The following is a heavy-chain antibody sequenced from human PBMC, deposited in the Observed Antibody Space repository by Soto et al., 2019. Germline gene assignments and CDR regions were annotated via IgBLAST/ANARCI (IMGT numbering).Heavy chain of an antibody. Sequence: SETLSLTCAVYGGSFSGYYWSWIRQPPGTGLEWIGEINHSGSTNYNPSHKSRVTISVDTSKNQFSLKLSSVTAADTAVYYCARGMTTVVRGGPDAFDIWGQGTMVTVSS. V-gene: IGHV4-34*01. J-gene: IGHJ3*02. CDR3: ARGMTTVVRGGPDAFDI. D-gene: IGHD4-17*01. CDR2: INHSGST. CDR1: GGSFSGYY.